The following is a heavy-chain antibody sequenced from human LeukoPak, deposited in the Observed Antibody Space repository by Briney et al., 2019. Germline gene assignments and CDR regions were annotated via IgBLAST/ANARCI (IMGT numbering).Heavy chain of an antibody. CDR2: IYYSGST. J-gene: IGHJ2*01. CDR3: ARRDTAKVGYFDL. Sequence: ASETLSLTCTVSGGSISSYYWSWIRQPPGKGLEWIGYIYYSGSTNYNPSLKSRVTISRDTSKNQFSLKLSSVTAADTAVYYCARRDTAKVGYFDLWGRGTLVTVSS. D-gene: IGHD5-18*01. V-gene: IGHV4-59*01. CDR1: GGSISSYY.